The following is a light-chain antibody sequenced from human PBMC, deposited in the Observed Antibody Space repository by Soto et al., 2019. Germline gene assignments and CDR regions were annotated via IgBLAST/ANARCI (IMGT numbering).Light chain of an antibody. CDR1: QSVSGY. CDR2: DAS. Sequence: EIVLTQSPVILSLYPGEKATLSCRASQSVSGYLVWYQQKPGQAPRLLIYDASTRAAGIPARFIGSGSGTDFTLTISSLEPEDSAVYYCQQHLGRHTFGQGTKVDIK. J-gene: IGKJ2*01. CDR3: QQHLGRHT. V-gene: IGKV3-11*01.